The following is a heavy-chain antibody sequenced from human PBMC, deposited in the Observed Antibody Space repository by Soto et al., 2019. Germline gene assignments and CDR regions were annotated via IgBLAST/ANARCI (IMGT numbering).Heavy chain of an antibody. Sequence: PGGSLRLSCAVSGFTFSSYGMHWVRQAPGKGLEWVAVISYDGSNKYYADSVKGRFTISRDNSKNTLYLQMNSLRAEDTAVYYCAKDQPLDYWGQGTLVTV. V-gene: IGHV3-30*18. CDR3: AKDQPLDY. CDR1: GFTFSSYG. J-gene: IGHJ4*02. CDR2: ISYDGSNK.